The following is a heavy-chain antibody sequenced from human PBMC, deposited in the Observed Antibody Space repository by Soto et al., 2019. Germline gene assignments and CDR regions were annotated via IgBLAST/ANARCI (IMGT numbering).Heavy chain of an antibody. CDR3: AKDRKGWLQALSSYYYGMDV. V-gene: IGHV3-30*18. CDR2: ISYDGSNK. Sequence: PGGSLRLSCAASGFTFSSYGMHWVRQAPGKGLEWVAVISYDGSNKYYADSVKGRFTISRDNSKNTLYLQMNSLRAEDTAVYYCAKDRKGWLQALSSYYYGMDVWGQGTTVTVSS. D-gene: IGHD5-12*01. CDR1: GFTFSSYG. J-gene: IGHJ6*02.